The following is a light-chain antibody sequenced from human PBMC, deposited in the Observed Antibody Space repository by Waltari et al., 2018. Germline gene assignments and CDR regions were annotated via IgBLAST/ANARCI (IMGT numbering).Light chain of an antibody. Sequence: QSALTQPPSASGSPGPSVTISCTGTSSDVGGYNYVSWYQHHPGKAPKLMIYEVTKRPSGVPDRFSGSKSGNTASLTVSGLQTEDEADYYCSSYAGSNNLIFGGGTKLTVL. V-gene: IGLV2-8*01. J-gene: IGLJ2*01. CDR3: SSYAGSNNLI. CDR2: EVT. CDR1: SSDVGGYNY.